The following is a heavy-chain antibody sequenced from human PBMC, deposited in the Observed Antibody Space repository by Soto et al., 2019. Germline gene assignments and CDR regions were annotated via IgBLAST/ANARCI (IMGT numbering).Heavy chain of an antibody. J-gene: IGHJ4*02. D-gene: IGHD6-19*01. V-gene: IGHV3-30*18. CDR1: GFTFSDYA. CDR3: AKGGRQWLVTSDFNY. Sequence: VQLVESGGGVVQPGRSLRLSCAASGFTFSDYAMHWGRQAPGKGLEWVAVVSHDGRNTHYADSVKGRFTISKDSSKNTVSVEMTSLRAEDTAVYYCAKGGRQWLVTSDFNYWGKGAVVNVSS. CDR2: VSHDGRNT.